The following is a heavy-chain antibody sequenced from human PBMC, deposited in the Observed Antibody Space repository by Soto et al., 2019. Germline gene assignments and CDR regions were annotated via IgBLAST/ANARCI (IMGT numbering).Heavy chain of an antibody. J-gene: IGHJ6*02. V-gene: IGHV4-39*01. CDR3: ARHQGCTNGVCLNYYYYYGMDV. D-gene: IGHD2-8*01. CDR2: IYYSGST. CDR1: GGSISSSSYY. Sequence: PSETLSLTCTVSGGSISSSSYYWGWIRQPPGKGLEWIGSIYYSGSTYYNPSLKSRVTISVDTSKNQFSLKLSSVTAADTAVYYCARHQGCTNGVCLNYYYYYGMDVWGQGTTVIVSS.